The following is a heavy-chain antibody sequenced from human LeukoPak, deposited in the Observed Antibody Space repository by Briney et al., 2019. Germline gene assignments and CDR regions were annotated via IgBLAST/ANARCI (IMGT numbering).Heavy chain of an antibody. CDR1: GFTFSSYA. J-gene: IGHJ4*02. CDR3: AKEIMESAMVLPFDY. CDR2: TSGSGGST. V-gene: IGHV3-23*01. D-gene: IGHD3-10*01. Sequence: GGSLRLSCAASGFTFSSYAMSWVRQAPGKGLEWVSATSGSGGSTCYADSVKGRFTISRDNSKNTLYLQMNSLRAEDTAVYYCAKEIMESAMVLPFDYWGQGTLVTVSS.